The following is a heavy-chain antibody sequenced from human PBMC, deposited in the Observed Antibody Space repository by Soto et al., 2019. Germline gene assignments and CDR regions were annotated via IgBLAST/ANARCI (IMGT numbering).Heavy chain of an antibody. V-gene: IGHV3-48*01. CDR1: GFTFSSYS. D-gene: IGHD6-13*01. CDR2: ISSSSSTI. CDR3: ARHPDRIAQIGWFDP. J-gene: IGHJ5*02. Sequence: EVQLVESGGGLVQPGGSLRLSCAASGFTFSSYSMNWVRQAPGKGLEWVSYISSSSSTIYYADSVKGRFTISRDNAKNSLYLQMNSLRAEDMAVYYCARHPDRIAQIGWFDPWGQGTLVTVSS.